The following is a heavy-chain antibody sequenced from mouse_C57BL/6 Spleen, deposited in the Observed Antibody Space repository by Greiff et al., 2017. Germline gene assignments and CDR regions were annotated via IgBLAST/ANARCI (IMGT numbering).Heavy chain of an antibody. CDR3: ARGGYGESMDY. J-gene: IGHJ4*01. CDR1: GYTFTDYY. Sequence: EVKLQQSGPELVKPGASVKISCKASGYTFTDYYMNWVKQSHGKSLEWIGDINPNNGGTSYNQKFKGKATLTVDKSSSTAYMELRSLTSEDSAVYYCARGGYGESMDYWGQGTSVTVSS. D-gene: IGHD2-2*01. V-gene: IGHV1-26*01. CDR2: INPNNGGT.